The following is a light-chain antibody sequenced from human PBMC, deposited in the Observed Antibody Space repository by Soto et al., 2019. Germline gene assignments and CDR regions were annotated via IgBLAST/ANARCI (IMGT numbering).Light chain of an antibody. CDR3: TSYTGSNSIV. CDR2: EVI. Sequence: QSAVTQPPSAAGSPGQSVTISCTGTSSDVGGYNYVSWYQQHPGKAPKLMIYEVIKRPSGVPDRFSGSKSGNTASLTVSGLHAEVESDYYCTSYTGSNSIVFGGGTKLTVL. V-gene: IGLV2-8*01. CDR1: SSDVGGYNY. J-gene: IGLJ2*01.